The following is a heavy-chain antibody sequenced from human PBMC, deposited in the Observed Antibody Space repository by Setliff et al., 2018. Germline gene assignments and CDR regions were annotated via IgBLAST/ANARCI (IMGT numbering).Heavy chain of an antibody. CDR2: ISYSGTP. CDR1: DDSFTSSRYY. J-gene: IGHJ4*02. D-gene: IGHD3-10*01. CDR3: ARHEFVGGYYGSVTYRHFDY. V-gene: IGHV4-39*01. Sequence: PSETLSLTCTVSDDSFTSSRYYWGWIRQAPGSGLEWIGSISYSGTPYYNASLKSRVTISVDTSKSQFSLQVTSLAATDTALYFCARHEFVGGYYGSVTYRHFDYWGQGILVTVSS.